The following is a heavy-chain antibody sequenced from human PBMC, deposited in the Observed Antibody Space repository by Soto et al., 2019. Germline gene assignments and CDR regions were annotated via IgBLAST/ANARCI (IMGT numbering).Heavy chain of an antibody. CDR1: GGTFSSYA. D-gene: IGHD3-10*01. V-gene: IGHV1-69*13. CDR3: ARESPLPPHTRNWFDP. Sequence: ASVKVSCKASGGTFSSYAISWVRQAPGQGLEWMGGIIPIFGTANYAQKFQGRVTITADESTSTAYMELSSLRSEDTAVYYCARESPLPPHTRNWFDPWGQGTLVTVSS. J-gene: IGHJ5*02. CDR2: IIPIFGTA.